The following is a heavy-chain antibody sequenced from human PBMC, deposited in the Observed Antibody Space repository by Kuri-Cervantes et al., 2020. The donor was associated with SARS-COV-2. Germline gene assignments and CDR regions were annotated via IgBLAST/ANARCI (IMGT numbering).Heavy chain of an antibody. CDR3: ATGFTSVWFRPLAY. D-gene: IGHD3-10*01. J-gene: IGHJ4*02. CDR2: INDAGTTT. Sequence: GGSLRLACAAAGFSFSNYVITWVRQAPGRWLEWVSIINDAGTTTQYADSVKGRFTISRDNSKNTVYLQMNNLEVEDTAVYFCATGFTSVWFRPLAYWGQGTLVTVSS. V-gene: IGHV3-23*01. CDR1: GFSFSNYV.